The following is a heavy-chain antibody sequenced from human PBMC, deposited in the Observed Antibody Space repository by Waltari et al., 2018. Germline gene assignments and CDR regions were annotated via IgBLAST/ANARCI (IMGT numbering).Heavy chain of an antibody. CDR3: ARVVGSSWGWFDP. D-gene: IGHD6-13*01. CDR1: GYTFTTYA. J-gene: IGHJ5*02. V-gene: IGHV1-3*04. Sequence: QVQLVQSGAEVQKPGASVKISCKASGYTFTTYARHWVRQAPGNRPEGMGWINTVRGNAKNSQKFQGRVTITRDTSANTAYMELSSLTSEDTAVYYCARVVGSSWGWFDPWGQGTPVSVSA. CDR2: INTVRGNA.